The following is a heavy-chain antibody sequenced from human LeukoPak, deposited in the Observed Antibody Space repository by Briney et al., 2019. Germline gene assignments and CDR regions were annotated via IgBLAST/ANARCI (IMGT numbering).Heavy chain of an antibody. J-gene: IGHJ4*02. V-gene: IGHV4-59*01. CDR3: AKVPRGVFGVVILLFDY. CDR2: IYYSGST. Sequence: PSETLSLTCTVSGGSISSYYWSWIRQPPGKGLEWIGYIYYSGSTNYNPSLKSRVTISVDTSKNQFSLKLSSVTAADTAVYYCAKVPRGVFGVVILLFDYWGQGTLVTVSS. D-gene: IGHD3-3*01. CDR1: GGSISSYY.